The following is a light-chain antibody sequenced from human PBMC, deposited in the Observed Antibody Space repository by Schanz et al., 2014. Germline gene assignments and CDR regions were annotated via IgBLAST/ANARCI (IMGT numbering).Light chain of an antibody. V-gene: IGKV3D-20*02. CDR3: QQRSSWPIT. CDR2: GAS. J-gene: IGKJ5*01. CDR1: QTVSNNY. Sequence: DIVLTQSPGPLSLSPGERATLSCRASQTVSNNYLAWYQQKPGQAPRLLIFGASSRATGVPDRFSASGSGTDFTLTISSLEPEDFAVYFCQQRSSWPITFGQGTRLEIK.